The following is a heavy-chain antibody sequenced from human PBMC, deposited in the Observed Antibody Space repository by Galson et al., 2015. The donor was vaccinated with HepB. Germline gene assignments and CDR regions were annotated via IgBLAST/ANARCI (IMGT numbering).Heavy chain of an antibody. Sequence: SLRLSCAASGFTFGDYAMSWFRQAPGKGLEWVGFIRSKAYGGTTEYAASVKGRFTYSRDDSKSIAYLQMNSLKTEDTAVYYCTRDRRPYYYDSSGYYRYWYFDLWGRGTLVTVSS. J-gene: IGHJ2*01. CDR3: TRDRRPYYYDSSGYYRYWYFDL. V-gene: IGHV3-49*03. CDR1: GFTFGDYA. D-gene: IGHD3-22*01. CDR2: IRSKAYGGTT.